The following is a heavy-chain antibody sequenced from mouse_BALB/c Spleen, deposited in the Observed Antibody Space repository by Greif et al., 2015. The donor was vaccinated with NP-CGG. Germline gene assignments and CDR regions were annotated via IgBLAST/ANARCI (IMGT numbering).Heavy chain of an antibody. CDR2: ISDGGSYT. D-gene: IGHD2-3*01. Sequence: EVMLVESGGGLVKPGGSLKLSCAASGFTFSDYYMYWVRQTPEKRLEWVATISDGGSYTYYPDSVKGRFTISRDNAKNNPYLQMRSLKSEDTAMYYCAREQGLYVGYYPYWGHGTLVTVSA. V-gene: IGHV5-4*02. CDR1: GFTFSDYY. J-gene: IGHJ3*01. CDR3: AREQGLYVGYYPY.